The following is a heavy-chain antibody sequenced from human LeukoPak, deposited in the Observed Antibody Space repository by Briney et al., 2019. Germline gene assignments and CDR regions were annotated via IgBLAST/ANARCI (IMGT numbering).Heavy chain of an antibody. CDR2: IYSGGST. J-gene: IGHJ5*02. CDR1: GFAVSSNY. CDR3: ARGSSGWYGWFDP. Sequence: GGSLRLSCAASGFAVSSNYMSWVRQAPGKGLEWVSVIYSGGSTYYADSVKGRFTISRDNSKNTLYLQMNNLRADDTAVYYCARGSSGWYGWFDPWGQGTLVAVSS. D-gene: IGHD6-19*01. V-gene: IGHV3-66*01.